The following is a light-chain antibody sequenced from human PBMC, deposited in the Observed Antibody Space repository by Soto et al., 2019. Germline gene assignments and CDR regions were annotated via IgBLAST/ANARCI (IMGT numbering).Light chain of an antibody. CDR2: DAS. Sequence: EIVMTQSPATLSVSPGERATLSCRASQSVSSNLAWYQQKPGQAPRLLIYDASTRATGIPARFSGSGSGRGFTLTISSLQSADVSVYYCQQYNNWPPITFGQGTRLEIK. V-gene: IGKV3-15*01. CDR1: QSVSSN. J-gene: IGKJ5*01. CDR3: QQYNNWPPIT.